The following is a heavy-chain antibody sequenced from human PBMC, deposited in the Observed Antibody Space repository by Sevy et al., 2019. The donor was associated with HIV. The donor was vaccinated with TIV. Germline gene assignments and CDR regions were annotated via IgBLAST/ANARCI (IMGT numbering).Heavy chain of an antibody. Sequence: SETLSLTCAVYGGSFSNYYWSWIRQPPGKGPEWIGEVNYSGNINYNPSLESRATISVDTSKNQFSLRLTSVTAADTAXXXXAXXXXRAARQDYWSQGTLVTVSS. CDR3: AXXXXRAARQDY. V-gene: IGHV4-34*01. CDR1: GGSFSNYY. D-gene: IGHD6-6*01. CDR2: VNYSGNI. J-gene: IGHJ4*02.